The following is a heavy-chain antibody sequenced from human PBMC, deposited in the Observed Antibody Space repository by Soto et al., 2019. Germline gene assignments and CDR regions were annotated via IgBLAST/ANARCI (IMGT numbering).Heavy chain of an antibody. Sequence: QVQLVQSGAEVTRPGASVKVSCKASGYSFISHYIHWVRQAAGQGLEWRGFINPSGGSATLAQKFQGRVTMTRDTSTSTVYMELTILRSEDAAVYYCASDYLSSKLSLSYFDFWGQGTLVTVSS. D-gene: IGHD2-2*01. CDR1: GYSFISHY. J-gene: IGHJ4*02. CDR2: INPSGGSA. V-gene: IGHV1-46*01. CDR3: ASDYLSSKLSLSYFDF.